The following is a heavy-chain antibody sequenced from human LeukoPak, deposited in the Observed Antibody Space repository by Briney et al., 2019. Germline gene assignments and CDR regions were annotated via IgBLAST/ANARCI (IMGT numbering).Heavy chain of an antibody. CDR1: GFAFSSYG. V-gene: IGHV3-33*01. CDR2: IWYDGTNI. CDR3: ARARDNYDTSGFSALDY. Sequence: GGSLRLSCAASGFAFSSYGMHWVRQPPGEGLEWVAVIWYDGTNIDYADSVKGRFTISRDNSKNTLYLQMNSLRADDMAVYYCARARDNYDTSGFSALDYWGQGTLATVSS. J-gene: IGHJ4*02. D-gene: IGHD3-22*01.